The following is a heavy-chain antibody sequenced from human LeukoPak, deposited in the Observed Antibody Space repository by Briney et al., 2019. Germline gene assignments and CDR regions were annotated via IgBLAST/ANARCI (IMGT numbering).Heavy chain of an antibody. CDR2: IYSGGNT. CDR3: ARVFFREYSSGWYYFDC. V-gene: IGHV3-53*01. D-gene: IGHD6-19*01. CDR1: GFTVSSKY. J-gene: IGHJ4*02. Sequence: QPGGSLRLSCAVFGFTVSSKYMSWVRQAPGKGLEWVSVIYSGGNTYYADSVKGRFTISRDNSKNTLYLQMNSLRAEDTALYYCARVFFREYSSGWYYFDCWGQGTLVTVSS.